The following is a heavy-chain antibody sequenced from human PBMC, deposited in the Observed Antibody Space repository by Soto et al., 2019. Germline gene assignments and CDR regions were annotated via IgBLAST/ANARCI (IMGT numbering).Heavy chain of an antibody. Sequence: SETLSLTCTVSGGSISSYYWNWIRQPPGRGLEWIVYIYYNGNTNYNPSLKSRVTMSVDTSKNQFSLKLRSVTAADTAVYSCARQNCPSTVCYLFDIGGLGTLVTVSS. D-gene: IGHD2-2*01. CDR1: GGSISSYY. J-gene: IGHJ1*01. CDR3: ARQNCPSTVCYLFDI. V-gene: IGHV4-59*01. CDR2: IYYNGNT.